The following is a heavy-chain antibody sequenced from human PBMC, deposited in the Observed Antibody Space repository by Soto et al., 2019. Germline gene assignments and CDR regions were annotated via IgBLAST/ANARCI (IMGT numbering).Heavy chain of an antibody. CDR3: ARGSSVTGTSISPFDY. CDR1: GFIFSSYA. V-gene: IGHV3-30*14. Sequence: QPGGSLRLSCTASGFIFSSYAMSWVRQAPGRGLEWVATISYDGSQEFLTDPVQGRFSISRDKSRKTVSLQMDSLRPEDTAVYHCARGSSVTGTSISPFDYWGPGTLVTVSS. CDR2: ISYDGSQE. J-gene: IGHJ4*02. D-gene: IGHD1-20*01.